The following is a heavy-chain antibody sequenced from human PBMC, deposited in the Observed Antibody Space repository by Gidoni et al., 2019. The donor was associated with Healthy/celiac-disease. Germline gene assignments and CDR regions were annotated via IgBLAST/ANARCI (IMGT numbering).Heavy chain of an antibody. V-gene: IGHV4-34*01. J-gene: IGHJ4*02. CDR3: ARGSPKWFGELDFDY. Sequence: QVQLQQWGAGLLKPSETLSLTCAVYGGSFSGYYWSCPRQPPGKGLEWIGEINHSGRTNYNPSLKSRVTISVDTSKNQFSLKLSSVTAADTAVYYCARGSPKWFGELDFDYWGQGTLVTVSS. CDR2: INHSGRT. D-gene: IGHD3-10*01. CDR1: GGSFSGYY.